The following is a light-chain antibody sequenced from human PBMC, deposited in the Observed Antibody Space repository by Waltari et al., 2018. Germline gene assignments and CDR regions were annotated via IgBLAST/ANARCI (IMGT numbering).Light chain of an antibody. J-gene: IGLJ1*01. CDR2: SDN. CDR3: SACQHSLKTAV. Sequence: QAGLTQPPSVSHALRQTATLTCTGNSQDVGNEGALWLQQPQGHPPKHLSYSDNKRPSGISDRFSASRSGTTAFPTISELQPEDEADYYCSACQHSLKTAVYGTGTNVTVL. CDR1: SQDVGNEG. V-gene: IGLV10-54*04.